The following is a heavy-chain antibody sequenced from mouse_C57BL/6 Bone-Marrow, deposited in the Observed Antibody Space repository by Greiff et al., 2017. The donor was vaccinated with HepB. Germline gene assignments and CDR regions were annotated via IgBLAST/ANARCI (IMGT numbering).Heavy chain of an antibody. V-gene: IGHV3-5*01. D-gene: IGHD1-1*01. Sequence: VQLQQSGPGLVKPSQTVFLTCTVTGISITTGNYRWSWIRQFPGNKLEWIGYIYYSGTITYNPSLTSRTTITRDTPKNQFFLEMNSLTAEDTATYYCARATITTVVATDWYFDVWGTGTTVTVSS. CDR1: GISITTGNYR. CDR3: ARATITTVVATDWYFDV. J-gene: IGHJ1*03. CDR2: IYYSGTI.